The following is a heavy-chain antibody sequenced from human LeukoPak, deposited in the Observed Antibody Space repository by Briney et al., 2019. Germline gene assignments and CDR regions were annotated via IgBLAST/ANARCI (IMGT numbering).Heavy chain of an antibody. Sequence: ASVKVSCKASGYTFGSYYISWVRQAPGQGLEWMGWISGYNGNTNYAQRFQDKITMTADKSTTTVYMELNSLRLDDTAVYYCARTHDFWATRKGDYFDPWGQGTLVTVSS. D-gene: IGHD3-3*01. CDR2: ISGYNGNT. J-gene: IGHJ4*02. CDR1: GYTFGSYY. V-gene: IGHV1-18*01. CDR3: ARTHDFWATRKGDYFDP.